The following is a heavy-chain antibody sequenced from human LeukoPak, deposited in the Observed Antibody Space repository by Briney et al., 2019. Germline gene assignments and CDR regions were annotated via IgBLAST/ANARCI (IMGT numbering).Heavy chain of an antibody. J-gene: IGHJ4*02. V-gene: IGHV3-7*01. CDR1: GFTFSSYW. D-gene: IGHD6-13*01. CDR2: IKEDGSEK. Sequence: GGSLRLSCAASGFTFSSYWMSWVRQAPGKGLGWVANIKEDGSEKYYVDSVRGRFTLSRDNAKNSLYLQMNSLRAEDTAVYYCARRFIAAAFFDHWGQGTLVAVSS. CDR3: ARRFIAAAFFDH.